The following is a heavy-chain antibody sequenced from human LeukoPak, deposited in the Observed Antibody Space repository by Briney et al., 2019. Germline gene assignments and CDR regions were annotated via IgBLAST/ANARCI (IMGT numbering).Heavy chain of an antibody. CDR3: ARDRPGYSSWFDP. J-gene: IGHJ5*02. Sequence: GASVMVSCKASGYTFTGYHIHWVRQAPGQGLEWMGWINSNTGGTNYAQKFQGRVTLTRDTSITTAYMEMISLRSDDTAVYYCARDRPGYSSWFDPWGQGTLVTVSS. CDR2: INSNTGGT. CDR1: GYTFTGYH. D-gene: IGHD6-19*01. V-gene: IGHV1-2*02.